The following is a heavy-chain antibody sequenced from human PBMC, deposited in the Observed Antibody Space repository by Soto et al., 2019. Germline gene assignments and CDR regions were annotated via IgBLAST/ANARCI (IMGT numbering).Heavy chain of an antibody. V-gene: IGHV5-10-1*01. Sequence: GESLKISCKGSGYSFTSYWISWARQMPGKGLAWMGRIDPSDAYTNYSTSFQGHVTIPADKSISTAYLQWSSLKASDTAMYYCARRGFWSGYYYYGMDVWGQGTTVTRLL. CDR1: GYSFTSYW. D-gene: IGHD3-3*01. CDR3: ARRGFWSGYYYYGMDV. J-gene: IGHJ6*02. CDR2: IDPSDAYT.